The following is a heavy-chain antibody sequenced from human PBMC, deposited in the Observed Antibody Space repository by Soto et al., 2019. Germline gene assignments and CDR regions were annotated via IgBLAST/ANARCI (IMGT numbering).Heavy chain of an antibody. V-gene: IGHV3-48*03. Sequence: DVQLVESGGGSVRPGGSLNVSCATSGFALSSYEMEWVRQAPGQGLEWVAYISSSGLNIYYADSVKGRFTISRDNSKDTLYLEMNSLRAEDTAVYYCAKDPRLELRGVDSWGQGTLVTVSA. D-gene: IGHD1-7*01. CDR1: GFALSSYE. J-gene: IGHJ4*02. CDR3: AKDPRLELRGVDS. CDR2: ISSSGLNI.